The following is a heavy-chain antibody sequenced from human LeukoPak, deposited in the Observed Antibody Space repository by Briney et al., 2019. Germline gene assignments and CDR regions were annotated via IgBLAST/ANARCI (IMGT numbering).Heavy chain of an antibody. V-gene: IGHV4-30-4*08. CDR3: ARALGGAYYDFWSGYYNWFDP. Sequence: PSQTLSLTCTVSGGSISSGDYYWSWIRQPPGKGLEWIGYIYYSGSTYYNPSLKSRVTISVDTSKNQFSLKLSSVTAADTAVYYYARALGGAYYDFWSGYYNWFDPWGQGTLVTVSS. J-gene: IGHJ5*02. CDR1: GGSISSGDYY. CDR2: IYYSGST. D-gene: IGHD3-3*01.